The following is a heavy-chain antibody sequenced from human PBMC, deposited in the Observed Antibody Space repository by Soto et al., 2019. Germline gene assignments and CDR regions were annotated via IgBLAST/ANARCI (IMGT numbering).Heavy chain of an antibody. Sequence: EASVKVSCKASGYTFNSYGISWVRQAPGQGLEWMGWISAYNGNTNYAQKLQGRVTMTTDTSTSTAYMELRGLRSDDTAVYYCARGGSGYCSSTSCLYYFDYWGQGTLVTVSS. D-gene: IGHD2-2*01. CDR2: ISAYNGNT. CDR1: GYTFNSYG. J-gene: IGHJ4*02. CDR3: ARGGSGYCSSTSCLYYFDY. V-gene: IGHV1-18*01.